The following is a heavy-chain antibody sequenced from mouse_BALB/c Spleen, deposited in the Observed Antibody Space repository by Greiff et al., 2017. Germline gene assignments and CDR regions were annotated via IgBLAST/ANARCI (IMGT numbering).Heavy chain of an antibody. J-gene: IGHJ3*01. V-gene: IGHV5-6-3*01. D-gene: IGHD1-1*01. Sequence: EVMLVESGGGLVQPGGSLKLSCAASGFTFSSYGMSWVRQTPDKRLELVATINSNGGSTYYPDSVKGRFTISRDNAKNTLYLQMSSLKSEDTAMYYCARDEGVGFAYWGQGTLVTVSA. CDR3: ARDEGVGFAY. CDR1: GFTFSSYG. CDR2: INSNGGST.